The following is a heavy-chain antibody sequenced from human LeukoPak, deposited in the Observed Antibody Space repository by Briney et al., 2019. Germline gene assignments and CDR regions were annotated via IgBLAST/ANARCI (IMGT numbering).Heavy chain of an antibody. CDR3: ARHDGIAAPHDY. D-gene: IGHD6-13*01. Sequence: SETLSLTCTVSGGSISSSSYYWGWIRQPPGKGLEWIGSIYYSGSTYYNPSLKSRVTISVDTSKNQFSLKRSSVTAADTAVYYCARHDGIAAPHDYWGQGTLVTVSS. J-gene: IGHJ4*02. CDR2: IYYSGST. CDR1: GGSISSSSYY. V-gene: IGHV4-39*01.